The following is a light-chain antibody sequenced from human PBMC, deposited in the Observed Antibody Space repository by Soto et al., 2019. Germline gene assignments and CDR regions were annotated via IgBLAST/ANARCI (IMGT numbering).Light chain of an antibody. V-gene: IGKV3-20*01. J-gene: IGKJ2*01. Sequence: EIVLTQSPGTLSLSPGESATLSCRANQVVSSSYLAWYQQKPGQAPRLLIYHASDRATGVPDRFSGSGSGTDFALTITRLEPEDFALFYCQQYGTFSFSFGQGTKLEIK. CDR1: QVVSSSY. CDR3: QQYGTFSFS. CDR2: HAS.